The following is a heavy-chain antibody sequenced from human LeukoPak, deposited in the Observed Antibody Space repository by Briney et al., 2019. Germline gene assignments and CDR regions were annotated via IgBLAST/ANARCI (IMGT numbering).Heavy chain of an antibody. D-gene: IGHD3-10*01. V-gene: IGHV3-53*01. Sequence: GGSLRLSCAASGFTVSSNYMSWVRQAPGKGLEWVSVIYSGGSTYYADSVKGRFTISRDNSKNTLYLQMNSLRAEDTAVYYCARSADLWFGEFFDYWGQGTLVTVSS. CDR3: ARSADLWFGEFFDY. J-gene: IGHJ4*02. CDR1: GFTVSSNY. CDR2: IYSGGST.